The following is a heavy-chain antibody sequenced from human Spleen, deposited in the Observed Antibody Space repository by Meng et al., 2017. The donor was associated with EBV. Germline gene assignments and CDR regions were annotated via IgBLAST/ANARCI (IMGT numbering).Heavy chain of an antibody. Sequence: QLRLQESGPGLVKPSETLSLTCTVSGGSISSSNSYWTWIRQPPGKGLEWIGEIFHSGTTYYNSSLKSRVTISVDTSENHFSLKLTSVAAADTAIYYCARGLVVATTSLNYDYWGQGTLVTVSS. CDR1: GGSISSSNSY. J-gene: IGHJ4*02. CDR3: ARGLVVATTSLNYDY. V-gene: IGHV4-39*02. D-gene: IGHD5-12*01. CDR2: IFHSGTT.